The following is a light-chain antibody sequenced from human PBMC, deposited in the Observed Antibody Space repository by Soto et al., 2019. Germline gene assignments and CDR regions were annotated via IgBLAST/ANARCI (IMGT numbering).Light chain of an antibody. Sequence: QSVLTQPPSVSGAPGQRVTMSCTGSSSNIGAGCDVHWYQHLPGTAPKLLIYGSTNRPSGVPDRFSGSKSGTSASLAITGLQAEDEADYYCQSYDTSLSGPVVFGGGTKLTVL. CDR3: QSYDTSLSGPVV. V-gene: IGLV1-40*01. CDR1: SSNIGAGCD. CDR2: GST. J-gene: IGLJ2*01.